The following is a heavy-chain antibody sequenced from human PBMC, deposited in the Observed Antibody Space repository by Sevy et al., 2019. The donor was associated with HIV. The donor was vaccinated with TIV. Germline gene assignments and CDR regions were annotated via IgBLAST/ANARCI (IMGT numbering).Heavy chain of an antibody. CDR3: ARGDLSWFDP. J-gene: IGHJ5*02. CDR2: IYYSGST. V-gene: IGHV4-30-4*01. Sequence: SETLSLTCTVSGGSISSGDYYWSWIRQPPGKGLEWIGYIYYSGSTYYNPSLKSRVTISVDTSKNQFSLKLSSVTAAGTAVYYCARGDLSWFDPWGQGTLVTVSS. CDR1: GGSISSGDYY. D-gene: IGHD2-21*02.